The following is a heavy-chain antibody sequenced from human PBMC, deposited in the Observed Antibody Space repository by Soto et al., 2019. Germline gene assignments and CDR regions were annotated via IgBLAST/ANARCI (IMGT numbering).Heavy chain of an antibody. V-gene: IGHV3-23*01. CDR3: STDDLKYGDYRFDD. CDR1: GFTFSSYA. D-gene: IGHD4-17*01. J-gene: IGHJ4*02. CDR2: ISGSGGST. Sequence: GGSLRLSCAASGFTFSSYAMSWVRQAPGKGLEWVSAISGSGGSTYYADSVKGRFTISRDNSKNTLYLQMNSLRAEDTAVYDCSTDDLKYGDYRFDDWGQGTLVTVSS.